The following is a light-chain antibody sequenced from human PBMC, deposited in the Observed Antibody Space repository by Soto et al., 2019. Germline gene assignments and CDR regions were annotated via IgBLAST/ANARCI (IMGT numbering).Light chain of an antibody. CDR1: QNVNTN. Sequence: EIAMTQSPATLSVSPGERATLSCWASQNVNTNLAWYQQKPGQAPRLLIYGASTRATGIPARFSGSGSGTEFTVTISSLQSEDFAVYYCQQYNNWPLTFGGGTKVEIK. CDR3: QQYNNWPLT. J-gene: IGKJ4*01. CDR2: GAS. V-gene: IGKV3-15*01.